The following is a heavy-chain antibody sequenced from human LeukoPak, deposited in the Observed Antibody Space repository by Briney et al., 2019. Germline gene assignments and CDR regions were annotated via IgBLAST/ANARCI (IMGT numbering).Heavy chain of an antibody. D-gene: IGHD2-2*01. CDR3: ARVRVYQLLPFDY. V-gene: IGHV3-30-3*01. CDR1: GFTFSSYA. J-gene: IGHJ4*02. CDR2: ISYDGSNK. Sequence: PGGSLRLSCAASGFTFSSYAMHWVRQAPGKGLEWVAVISYDGSNKYYADSVKGRFTISRDNSKNTLYLQMNSLRAEDTAVYYCARVRVYQLLPFDYWGQGTLVTVSS.